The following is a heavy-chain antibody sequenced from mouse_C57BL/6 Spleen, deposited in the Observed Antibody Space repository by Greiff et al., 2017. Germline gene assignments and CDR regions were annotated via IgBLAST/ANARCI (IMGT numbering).Heavy chain of an antibody. V-gene: IGHV1-50*01. CDR1: GYTFTSYW. D-gene: IGHD1-1*01. Sequence: QVQLQQPGAELVKPGASVKLSCKASGYTFTSYWMQWVKQRPGQGLEWIGEIDPSDSYTTYNQKFKGKATLTVDTSSSTAYMQLSSLTSEDSAVYYCALYYGSSYGYFDVWGTVTTVTVSS. J-gene: IGHJ1*03. CDR2: IDPSDSYT. CDR3: ALYYGSSYGYFDV.